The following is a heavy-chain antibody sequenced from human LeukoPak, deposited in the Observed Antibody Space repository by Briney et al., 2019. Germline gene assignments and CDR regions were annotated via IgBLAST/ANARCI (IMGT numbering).Heavy chain of an antibody. J-gene: IGHJ4*02. CDR1: GFTFSSYA. D-gene: IGHD4-17*01. CDR2: ISGSGGST. CDR3: AKEQLDYYGDNESFDY. V-gene: IGHV3-23*01. Sequence: GGSLRLSCAASGFTFSSYAMSWVRQAPGKGLEWVSAISGSGGSTYYADSVKGRFTISRDNSKNTLYLQMNSLRAEDTAVYYCAKEQLDYYGDNESFDYWGPGTLVTVSS.